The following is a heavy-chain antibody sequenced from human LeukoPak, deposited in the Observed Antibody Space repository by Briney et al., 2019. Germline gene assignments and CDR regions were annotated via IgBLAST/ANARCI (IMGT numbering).Heavy chain of an antibody. D-gene: IGHD2-2*01. Sequence: GESLKISCKGSGYSFTSYWIGWVRQMPGKGLEWMGIIYPGDSDTRYSPSFQGQVTISADKSISTAYLQWSSLKASDTAMYYCARPRRSIVVVPAAYGAFDIWGQGTMVTVSS. V-gene: IGHV5-51*01. CDR2: IYPGDSDT. CDR1: GYSFTSYW. CDR3: ARPRRSIVVVPAAYGAFDI. J-gene: IGHJ3*02.